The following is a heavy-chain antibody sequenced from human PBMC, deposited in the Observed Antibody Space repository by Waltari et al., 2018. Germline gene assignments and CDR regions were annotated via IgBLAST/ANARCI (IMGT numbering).Heavy chain of an antibody. J-gene: IGHJ5*02. CDR2: ISSSSSTI. Sequence: EVQLVESGGGLVQPGGSLRLSCAASGFTFSSYSMNWVRQAPGKGLEWVSYISSSSSTIYYADSVKGRFTISRDNAKNSLYLQMNSLRAEDTAVYYCARDQEAYYDFWSGYYTGWFDPWGQGTLVTVSS. V-gene: IGHV3-48*04. CDR3: ARDQEAYYDFWSGYYTGWFDP. CDR1: GFTFSSYS. D-gene: IGHD3-3*01.